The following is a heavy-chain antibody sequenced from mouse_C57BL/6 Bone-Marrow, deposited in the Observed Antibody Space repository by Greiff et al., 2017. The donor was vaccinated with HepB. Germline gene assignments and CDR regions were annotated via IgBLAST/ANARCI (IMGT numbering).Heavy chain of an antibody. CDR1: GYTFTTYP. D-gene: IGHD1-1*01. CDR3: AGHEYYDCGSSPFAY. CDR2: FHPYNDDT. V-gene: IGHV1-47*01. Sequence: VQLLESGAELVKPGASVKMSCKASGYTFTTYPIEWMKQNHGKSLEWIGNFHPYNDDTKYNEKFKGKATLTVEKSSSTVYLELSRLTSDDSAVYDYAGHEYYDCGSSPFAYWGQGTLVTVSA. J-gene: IGHJ3*01.